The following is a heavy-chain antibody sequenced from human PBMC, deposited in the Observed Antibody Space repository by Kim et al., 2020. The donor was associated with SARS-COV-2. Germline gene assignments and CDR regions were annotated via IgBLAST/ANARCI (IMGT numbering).Heavy chain of an antibody. V-gene: IGHV3-30*04. CDR2: ISYDGSNK. CDR3: ARDGPYCSSTSCSQYYY. CDR1: GFTFSSYA. D-gene: IGHD2-2*01. J-gene: IGHJ6*01. Sequence: GGSLRLSCAASGFTFSSYAMHWVRQAPGKGLEWVAVISYDGSNKYYADSVKGRFTISRANSKNTLYLQMNSLRAEDTAVYYCARDGPYCSSTSCSQYYY.